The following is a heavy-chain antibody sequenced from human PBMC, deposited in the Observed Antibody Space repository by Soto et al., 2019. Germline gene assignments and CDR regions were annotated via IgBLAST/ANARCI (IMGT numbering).Heavy chain of an antibody. J-gene: IGHJ4*02. CDR1: GFTFSSYV. D-gene: IGHD6-6*01. V-gene: IGHV3-23*01. CDR2: INGGGGT. CDR3: AKARGGSSPPIDY. Sequence: EVQLLESGGDLVQPGGSLRLSCAASGFTFSSYVMRWVRQAPGKGLEWVSGINGGGGTAYADSVKGGFTISRENSKNKLYLKMDSLRTDDTAVYYCAKARGGSSPPIDYWGQGTMVTVSS.